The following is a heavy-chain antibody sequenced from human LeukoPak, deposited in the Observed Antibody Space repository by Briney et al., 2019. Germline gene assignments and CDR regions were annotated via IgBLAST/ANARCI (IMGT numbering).Heavy chain of an antibody. CDR1: GFNLDEYA. V-gene: IGHV3-9*01. D-gene: IGHD4-23*01. CDR2: ISWNGGNV. Sequence: PGRSLRLSCVASGFNLDEYAMHWVRQAPGKGLEWVSGISWNGGNVCYADSVKGRVTVSRDNAKNSLYLQLSSLRPEDTALYYCAKGASVWLLESRFDPWGQGTLVTVSS. J-gene: IGHJ5*02. CDR3: AKGASVWLLESRFDP.